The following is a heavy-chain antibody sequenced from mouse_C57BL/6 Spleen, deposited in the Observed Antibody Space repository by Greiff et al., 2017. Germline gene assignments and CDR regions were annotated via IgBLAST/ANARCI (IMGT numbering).Heavy chain of an antibody. V-gene: IGHV1-85*01. J-gene: IGHJ4*01. CDR1: GYTFTSYD. D-gene: IGHD1-1*01. CDR3: ARHYGYAMDY. Sequence: VQLQQSGPELVKPGASVKLSCKASGYTFTSYDIHWVKQRPGPGLEWIGWIYPSDGSTKYNEKFKGKATLTVDTSSSTAYMELHSLTSEDSAVYFCARHYGYAMDYWGQGTSVTVSS. CDR2: IYPSDGST.